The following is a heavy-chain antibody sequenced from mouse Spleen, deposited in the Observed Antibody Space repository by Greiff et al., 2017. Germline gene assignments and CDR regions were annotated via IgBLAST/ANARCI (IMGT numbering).Heavy chain of an antibody. V-gene: IGHV5-9-1*02. CDR2: ISSGGDYI. J-gene: IGHJ4*01. CDR1: GFTFSSYA. Sequence: EVHLVESGEGLVKPGGSLKLSCAASGFTFSSYAMSWVRQTPEKRLEWVAYISSGGDYIYYADTVKGRFTISRDNARNTLYLQMSSLKSEDTAMYYCTRCTTVVATRAMDYWGQGTSVTVSS. CDR3: TRCTTVVATRAMDY. D-gene: IGHD1-1*01.